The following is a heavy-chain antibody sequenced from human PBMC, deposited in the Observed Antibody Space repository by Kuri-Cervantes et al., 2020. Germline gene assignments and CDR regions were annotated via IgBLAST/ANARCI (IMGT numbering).Heavy chain of an antibody. V-gene: IGHV1-46*01. J-gene: IGHJ5*02. CDR2: INPSGGST. D-gene: IGHD3-22*01. CDR1: GYTFTSYY. Sequence: ASVKVSCKASGYTFTSYYMHWVRQAPGQGLEWMGIINPSGGSTSYAQKFQGRVTMTTDTSTSTAYMELRSLRSDDTAVYYCARVWSYYYDSSGYLWFDPWGQGTLVTVSS. CDR3: ARVWSYYYDSSGYLWFDP.